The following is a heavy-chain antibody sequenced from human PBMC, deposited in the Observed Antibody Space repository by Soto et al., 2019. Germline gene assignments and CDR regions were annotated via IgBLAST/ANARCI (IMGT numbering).Heavy chain of an antibody. Sequence: QIHLVQSGAEVKKPGASVKVSCKGSGYTFTSYGITWVRQAPGQGLEWMGWISAHNGNTDYAQKLQGRVTVTRDTSTSTAYMELRSLRSDDTAVYYCARGRYGDYWGQGALVTVSS. CDR3: ARGRYGDY. CDR2: ISAHNGNT. CDR1: GYTFTSYG. J-gene: IGHJ4*02. V-gene: IGHV1-18*01. D-gene: IGHD1-1*01.